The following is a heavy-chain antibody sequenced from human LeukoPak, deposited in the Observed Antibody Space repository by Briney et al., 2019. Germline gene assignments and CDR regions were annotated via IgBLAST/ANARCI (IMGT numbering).Heavy chain of an antibody. V-gene: IGHV4-59*12. CDR1: GGSISSYY. Sequence: SETLSLTCTVSGGSISSYYWSWIRQPPGKGLEWIGYIYYSGSTNYNPSLKSRVTISVDTSKNQFSLKLSSVTAADTAVYYCARDRSSSWNNWFDPWGQGTLVTVSS. CDR2: IYYSGST. D-gene: IGHD6-13*01. CDR3: ARDRSSSWNNWFDP. J-gene: IGHJ5*02.